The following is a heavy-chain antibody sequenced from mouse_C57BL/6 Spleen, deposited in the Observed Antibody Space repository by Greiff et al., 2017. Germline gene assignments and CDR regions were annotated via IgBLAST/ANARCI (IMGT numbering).Heavy chain of an antibody. CDR3: AILYTSGDYYAMGY. Sequence: VKLQQPGAELVKPGASVKVSCKASGYTFTSYWMHWVKQRPGQGLEWIGRIHPSDSDTNYNQKFKGKATLTVDKSSSTAYMQLSSLTSEDSAVYYCAILYTSGDYYAMGYWGQGTSVTVSS. J-gene: IGHJ4*01. V-gene: IGHV1-74*01. CDR1: GYTFTSYW. CDR2: IHPSDSDT. D-gene: IGHD5-1-1*01.